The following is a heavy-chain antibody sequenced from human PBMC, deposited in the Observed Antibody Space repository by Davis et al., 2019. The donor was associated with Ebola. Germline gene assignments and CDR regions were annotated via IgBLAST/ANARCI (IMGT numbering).Heavy chain of an antibody. CDR2: ISATGLAT. D-gene: IGHD2-8*02. CDR1: GFTFSGSA. Sequence: GESLKISCAASGFTFSGSAMHWVRQTPGGRLEWVSGISATGLATFYADSVQGRFTISRDSSKSTVYLQMDSLRAEDTAVYYCAKDNKNIWSEVWGQGTMVTVSS. CDR3: AKDNKNIWSEV. V-gene: IGHV3-23*01. J-gene: IGHJ3*01.